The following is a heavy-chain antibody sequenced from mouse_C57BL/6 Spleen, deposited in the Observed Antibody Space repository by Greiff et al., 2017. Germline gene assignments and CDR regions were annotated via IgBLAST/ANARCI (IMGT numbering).Heavy chain of an antibody. D-gene: IGHD3-2*02. V-gene: IGHV1-82*01. Sequence: VQLQQSGPELVKPGASVKISCKASGYAFSSSWMNWVKQRPGKGLEWIGRIYPGDGDTNYNGKFKGKATLTADTSSSTAYMQLRSLTSEDSAVYFGARGTQGHFDYRGQGPTLTVSS. CDR2: IYPGDGDT. CDR1: GYAFSSSW. CDR3: ARGTQGHFDY. J-gene: IGHJ2*01.